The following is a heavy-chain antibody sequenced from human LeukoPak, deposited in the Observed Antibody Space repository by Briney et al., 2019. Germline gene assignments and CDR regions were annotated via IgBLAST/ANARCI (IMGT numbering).Heavy chain of an antibody. CDR1: GFTFTSYA. Sequence: GGSLRLSCSASGFTFTSYALHWVRQAPGKGLEYVSSISTDGSTTFYADSVRGRFTISRDNFKNTLFLQLSSLTTEDTAVYYCVKESDTAMVRGCLDYWGQGTLVTVSS. J-gene: IGHJ4*02. CDR2: ISTDGSTT. CDR3: VKESDTAMVRGCLDY. D-gene: IGHD5-18*01. V-gene: IGHV3-64D*09.